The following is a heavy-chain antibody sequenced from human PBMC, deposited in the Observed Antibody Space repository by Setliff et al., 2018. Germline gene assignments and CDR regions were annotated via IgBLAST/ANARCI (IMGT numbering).Heavy chain of an antibody. Sequence: SETLSLACSVSGGSINRDYWSWSRQPPGKGLEWIGEINHTGSTNYSPSLKSRVTISVDTSNNQFSLKLSSVTAADTAVYYCARGYCNSVGCFFAGWFDPWGQGTLVTVSS. V-gene: IGHV4-34*01. CDR1: GGSINRDY. CDR3: ARGYCNSVGCFFAGWFDP. J-gene: IGHJ5*02. D-gene: IGHD2-2*01. CDR2: INHTGST.